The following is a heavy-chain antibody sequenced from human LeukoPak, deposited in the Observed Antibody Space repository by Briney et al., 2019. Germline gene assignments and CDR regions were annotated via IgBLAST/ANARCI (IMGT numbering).Heavy chain of an antibody. J-gene: IGHJ3*02. V-gene: IGHV3-23*01. CDR3: AREYYYDSSGPLGDAFDI. D-gene: IGHD3-22*01. CDR2: ISGSGGST. Sequence: GGSLRLSCAASGFTFSSYAMSWVRQAPGKGLEWVSAISGSGGSTYYADSVKGRFTISRDNSKNTLYLQMNSLRAEDTAVYYCAREYYYDSSGPLGDAFDIWGQGTMVTVSS. CDR1: GFTFSSYA.